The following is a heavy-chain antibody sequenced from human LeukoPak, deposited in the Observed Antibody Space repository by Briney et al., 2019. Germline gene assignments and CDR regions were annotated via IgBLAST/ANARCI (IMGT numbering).Heavy chain of an antibody. CDR2: INPNSGGT. Sequence: ASVKVSCKVSGYTFTSYDINWVRQATGQGLEWMGWINPNSGGTNYAQKFQGWVTMTRDTSISTAYMELSRLRSDDTAVYYCARGHYYDSSGYRNWFDPWGQGTLVTVSS. V-gene: IGHV1-2*04. CDR1: GYTFTSYD. J-gene: IGHJ5*02. CDR3: ARGHYYDSSGYRNWFDP. D-gene: IGHD3-22*01.